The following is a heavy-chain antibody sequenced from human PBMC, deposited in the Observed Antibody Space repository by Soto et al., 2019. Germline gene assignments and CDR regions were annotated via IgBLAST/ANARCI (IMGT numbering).Heavy chain of an antibody. V-gene: IGHV3-66*01. CDR1: GFTVSSNY. J-gene: IGHJ4*02. CDR2: IYSGGST. D-gene: IGHD1-20*01. Sequence: GGSLRLSCAASGFTVSSNYMSWVRQAPGKGLEWVSVIYSGGSTYYADSVKGRFTISRDNSKNKLYLQMNSLRAEDTAVYYCARVNFLAWPNREYFDYWGQGTLVTVSS. CDR3: ARVNFLAWPNREYFDY.